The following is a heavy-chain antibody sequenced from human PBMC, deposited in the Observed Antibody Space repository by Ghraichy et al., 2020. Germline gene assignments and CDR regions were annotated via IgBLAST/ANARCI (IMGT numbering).Heavy chain of an antibody. CDR1: GFTFSSYA. CDR2: ISDSGGST. Sequence: GESLNISCAASGFTFSSYAMSWVRQAPGKGLEWVSVISDSGGSTYYADSVKGRFTISRDNSKNTVYLQMNSLTAEDTAFYYCAKGWGELPNWGQGTLVTVSS. CDR3: AKGWGELPN. V-gene: IGHV3-23*01. D-gene: IGHD1-7*01. J-gene: IGHJ4*02.